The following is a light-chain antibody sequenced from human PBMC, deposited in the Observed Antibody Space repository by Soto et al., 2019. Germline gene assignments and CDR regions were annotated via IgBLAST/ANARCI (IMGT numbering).Light chain of an antibody. CDR3: KKYNSAPLT. CDR2: AAY. CDR1: QSISSW. J-gene: IGKJ4*01. V-gene: IGKV1-27*01. Sequence: DIQLTQSPSFLSASVGDRVTITCRASQSISSWLAWYQQKPGKIQNLLIYAAYTLQAGVQSRFSGSGSGTDFTLTIRSLQPEDVAAYYCKKYNSAPLTFGGGTKVDIK.